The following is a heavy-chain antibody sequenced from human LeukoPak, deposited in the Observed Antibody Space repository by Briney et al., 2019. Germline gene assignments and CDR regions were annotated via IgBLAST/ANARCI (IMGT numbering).Heavy chain of an antibody. D-gene: IGHD2-15*01. J-gene: IGHJ6*03. CDR2: IYYSGST. CDR3: ARGVVGFYYYYYMDV. CDR1: GDSISSHY. V-gene: IGHV4-59*11. Sequence: SETLSLTCTVSGDSISSHYWSWIRQPPGKGLEWIGFIYYSGSTSYNPSLKSRVTISVDTSNNQFSLKLSSVTAADTAVYYCARGVVGFYYYYYMDVWGKGTTVTVPS.